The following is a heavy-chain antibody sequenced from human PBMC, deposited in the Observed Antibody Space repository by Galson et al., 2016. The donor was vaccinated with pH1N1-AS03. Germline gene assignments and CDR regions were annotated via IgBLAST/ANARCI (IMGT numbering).Heavy chain of an antibody. CDR3: ARSPSSAWHNFDY. D-gene: IGHD6-19*01. J-gene: IGHJ4*02. Sequence: SLRLSCAVSGFSLSNYWMTWVRQAPGKGLEWVANINKDGSEKSYVDSVKGRFTISRDTAKNSVFLQMNSLRDEDTAVYFCARSPSSAWHNFDYWGQGALVVVST. V-gene: IGHV3-7*01. CDR1: GFSLSNYW. CDR2: INKDGSEK.